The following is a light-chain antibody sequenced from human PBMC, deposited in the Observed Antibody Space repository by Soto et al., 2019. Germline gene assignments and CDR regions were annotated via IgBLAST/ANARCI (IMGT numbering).Light chain of an antibody. CDR2: DAS. CDR1: QDISNY. J-gene: IGKJ2*01. CDR3: QQYDNLPYT. Sequence: DIQMTQSPSSLSASVGDRVTITCRAGQDISNYLNWYQQKPGKAPKLLIYDASNLETGVPSRFSGSGSGTDFTFTISSLQPEDIATYYCQQYDNLPYTFGQGTKLEIK. V-gene: IGKV1-33*01.